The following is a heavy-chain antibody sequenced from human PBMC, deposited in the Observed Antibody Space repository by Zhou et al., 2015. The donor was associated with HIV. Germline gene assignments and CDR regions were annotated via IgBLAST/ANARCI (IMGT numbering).Heavy chain of an antibody. V-gene: IGHV3-48*02. D-gene: IGHD2-2*02. Sequence: EVQLVESGGGLVQPGGSLRLSCAASGFTFSSYSMNWVRQAPGKGLEWVSYISSSSSTIYYADSVKGRFTISRDNAKNSLYLQMNSLRDEDTAVYYCVVVPAAIGYYFDYWGQGTLVTVSS. CDR2: ISSSSSTI. CDR3: VVVPAAIGYYFDY. J-gene: IGHJ4*02. CDR1: GFTFSSYS.